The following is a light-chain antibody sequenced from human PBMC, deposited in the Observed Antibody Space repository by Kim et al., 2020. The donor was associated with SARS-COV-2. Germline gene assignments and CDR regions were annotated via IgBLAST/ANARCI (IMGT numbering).Light chain of an antibody. CDR3: QKYKSAPRA. V-gene: IGKV1-27*01. CDR1: QDISDF. J-gene: IGKJ1*01. Sequence: ASGGDRVTITYRASQDISDFLAWYQQKPGKVPQLLIYAASTLQSGVPSRFSGSGSGTDFTLTISSLQPEDVATYYCQKYKSAPRAFGQGTKVDIK. CDR2: AAS.